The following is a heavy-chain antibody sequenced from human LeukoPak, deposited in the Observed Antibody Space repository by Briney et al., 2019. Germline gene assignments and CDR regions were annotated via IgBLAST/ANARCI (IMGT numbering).Heavy chain of an antibody. CDR1: GFTFSSYS. V-gene: IGHV3-21*01. J-gene: IGHJ5*02. CDR3: ARAPGIAAP. D-gene: IGHD6-13*01. CDR2: ISSSSSYT. Sequence: GGSLRLSCAASGFTFSSYSMNWVRQAPGKGLEWVSSISSSSSYTYYADSVKGRFTISRDNAKNSLYLQMNSLRAEDTAVYYCARAPGIAAPWGQGTLVTVSS.